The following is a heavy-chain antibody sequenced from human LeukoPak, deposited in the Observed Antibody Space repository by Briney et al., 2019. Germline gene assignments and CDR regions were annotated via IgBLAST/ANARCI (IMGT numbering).Heavy chain of an antibody. J-gene: IGHJ4*02. CDR3: ARSDDYGDYLVDY. D-gene: IGHD4-17*01. V-gene: IGHV3-21*01. CDR1: GFTFSSYA. Sequence: GGSLRLSCVAPGFTFSSYAMNWVRQAPGKGLEWISSITSTTSYIYYADSVKGRFTTSRDNAKNSVYLQMDSLRAEDTAVCFCARSDDYGDYLVDYWGQGTLVTVSS. CDR2: ITSTTSYI.